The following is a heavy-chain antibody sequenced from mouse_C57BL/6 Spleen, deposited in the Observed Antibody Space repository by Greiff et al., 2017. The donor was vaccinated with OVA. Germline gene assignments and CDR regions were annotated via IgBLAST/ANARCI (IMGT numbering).Heavy chain of an antibody. J-gene: IGHJ2*01. CDR2: IYPGNSDT. CDR1: GYTFTSYW. V-gene: IGHV1-5*01. CDR3: TRRGSSSSLYIDE. Sequence: DVKLQESGTVLARPGASVKMSCKTSGYTFTSYWMHWVKQRPGQGLEWIGAIYPGNSDTSYNQKFKGKAKLTAVTSASTAYMELSSLTTEDSAVYYCTRRGSSSSLYIDEWGQGTTLTVSS. D-gene: IGHD1-1*01.